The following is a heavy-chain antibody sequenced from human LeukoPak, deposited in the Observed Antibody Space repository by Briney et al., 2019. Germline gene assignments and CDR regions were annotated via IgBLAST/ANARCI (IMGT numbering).Heavy chain of an antibody. CDR1: GFTFSSYA. Sequence: GGSLRLSCAASGFTFSSYAMHWVRQAPGKGLEWVAVISYDGSNKYYADSVKGRFTISRDNSKNTLYLQMNSLRAEDTAVYYWARAGGWYYFDYWGQGTLVTVSS. CDR3: ARAGGWYYFDY. D-gene: IGHD6-19*01. V-gene: IGHV3-30-3*01. J-gene: IGHJ4*02. CDR2: ISYDGSNK.